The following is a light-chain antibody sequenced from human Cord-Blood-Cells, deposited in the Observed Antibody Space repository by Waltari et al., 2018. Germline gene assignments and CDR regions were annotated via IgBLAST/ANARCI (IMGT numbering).Light chain of an antibody. CDR3: CSYAGSSTLWV. CDR2: EGS. CDR1: SSDVGSYNL. V-gene: IGLV2-23*01. Sequence: QSALTQPASVSGSPGTSITISCTGTSSDVGSYNLVSWYQQHPGKATKLMIYEGSKRPSGVSNRFSGSKSGNTASLTISGLQAEDEADYYCCSYAGSSTLWVFGGGTKLTVL. J-gene: IGLJ3*02.